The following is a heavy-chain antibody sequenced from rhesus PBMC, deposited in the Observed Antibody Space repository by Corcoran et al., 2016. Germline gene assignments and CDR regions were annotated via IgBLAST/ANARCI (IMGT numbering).Heavy chain of an antibody. V-gene: IGHV4-122*02. CDR1: GGSISSNY. D-gene: IGHD4-23*01. Sequence: QVQLQESGPGLVKPSETLSLTCAVSGGSISSNYWSWIRQPPGKGLEWIGYISFRGDTNYNPSLTSRVTSSRDTSKNQFSLQLRSVSAADSAVYYCARDDNTVTRNCDYWGQGVLVTVSS. CDR3: ARDDNTVTRNCDY. CDR2: ISFRGDT. J-gene: IGHJ4*01.